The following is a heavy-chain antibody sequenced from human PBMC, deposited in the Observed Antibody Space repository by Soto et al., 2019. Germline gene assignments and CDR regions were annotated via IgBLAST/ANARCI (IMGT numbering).Heavy chain of an antibody. J-gene: IGHJ4*02. CDR1: GFTFGAHP. V-gene: IGHV3-23*01. CDR3: AKQRTTVTTSFVY. CDR2: ISGYGGST. Sequence: EVQLLESGGGLVQPGGSLTVSCAASGFTFGAHPMSWVRLAPGKGLEWVSTISGYGGSTYYPDSLKGRFIISRDNSKNTVYLLINTLRAEDTAIYFCAKQRTTVTTSFVYWCQGILVTDSS. D-gene: IGHD4-17*01.